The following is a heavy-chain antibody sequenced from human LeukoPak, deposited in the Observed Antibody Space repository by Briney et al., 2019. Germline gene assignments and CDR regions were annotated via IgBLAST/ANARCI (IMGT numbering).Heavy chain of an antibody. CDR1: GYTFTSYD. CDR3: ARQYSSSWSFDY. J-gene: IGHJ4*02. D-gene: IGHD6-13*01. V-gene: IGHV1-2*02. Sequence: ASVKVSCKASGYTFTSYDINWVRQATGQGLEWMGWMNPNSGGTNYAQKFQGRVTMTRDTSISTAYMELSRLRSDDTAVYYCARQYSSSWSFDYWGQGTLVTVSS. CDR2: MNPNSGGT.